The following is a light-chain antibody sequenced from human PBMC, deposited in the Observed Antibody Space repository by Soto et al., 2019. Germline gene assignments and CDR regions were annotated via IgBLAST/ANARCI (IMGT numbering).Light chain of an antibody. Sequence: QSVLTQPPSVSGAPGQRVTISCTGSSSNIGAGYDVHWYQQLPGTAPKLLIYGNNNRPSGVPDRFSGSKSGTSASLAITGLQAEDEADYYCQSYDSSLSAYYVFGTGTK. J-gene: IGLJ1*01. V-gene: IGLV1-40*01. CDR1: SSNIGAGYD. CDR2: GNN. CDR3: QSYDSSLSAYYV.